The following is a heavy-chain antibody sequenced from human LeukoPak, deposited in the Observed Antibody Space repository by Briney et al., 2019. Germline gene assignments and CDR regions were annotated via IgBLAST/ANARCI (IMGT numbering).Heavy chain of an antibody. V-gene: IGHV1-2*02. CDR3: ARAPRGFCSGGSCFDF. J-gene: IGHJ4*02. D-gene: IGHD2-15*01. CDR1: GYTFTGYY. CDR2: IDPNSGGS. Sequence: ASVRVSCKASGYTFTGYYIHWVRQAPGQGLEWMGWIDPNSGGSNSAQKFQGRVTMTRDTSISTAYMELSRLRSDDTAVYYCARAPRGFCSGGSCFDFWGQGTLVTVSS.